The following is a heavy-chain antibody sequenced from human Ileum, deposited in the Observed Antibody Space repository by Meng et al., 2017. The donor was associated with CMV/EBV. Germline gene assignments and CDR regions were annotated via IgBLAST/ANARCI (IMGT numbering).Heavy chain of an antibody. Sequence: GESLKISCEGSGSTLDTYWMNWVRRAPGKGLEWVANINENGGTTNYVDSVKGRFSISRDNAKNSLYLQMNSLRGDDTAVYYCAKWHDYSITGYWGQGNRVT. D-gene: IGHD4-11*01. CDR1: GSTLDTYW. V-gene: IGHV3-7*01. J-gene: IGHJ4*02. CDR3: AKWHDYSITGY. CDR2: INENGGTT.